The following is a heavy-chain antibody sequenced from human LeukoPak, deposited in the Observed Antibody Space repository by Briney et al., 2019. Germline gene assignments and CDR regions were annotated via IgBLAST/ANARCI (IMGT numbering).Heavy chain of an antibody. CDR3: ATYRQVLLPFES. CDR2: INPDGTVT. Sequence: TGGSLRLSCAASGFTFSNHWMFWVRQTPGRGLMWVSLINPDGTVTTYADSVKGRFTISRDNAKNTLYLQMNSLRAEDTAIYYCATYRQVLLPFESWGQGTLVTVSS. J-gene: IGHJ4*02. V-gene: IGHV3-74*03. D-gene: IGHD2-8*02. CDR1: GFTFSNHW.